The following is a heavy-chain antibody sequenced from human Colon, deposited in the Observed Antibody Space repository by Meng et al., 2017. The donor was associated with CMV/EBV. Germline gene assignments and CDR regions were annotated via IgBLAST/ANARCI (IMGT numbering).Heavy chain of an antibody. CDR1: GFTFGDYA. Sequence: GGSLRLSCTASGFTFGDYAMSWVRQAPGRGLEWISCISGSGSLIYYADSVRGRFTISRDNAKKSLYLQMNSLRAEDTAVYYCARRNSSSWYRTNYHAMDVWGQGTTVTVSS. CDR3: ARRNSSSWYRTNYHAMDV. D-gene: IGHD6-13*01. CDR2: ISGSGSLI. V-gene: IGHV3-48*03. J-gene: IGHJ6*02.